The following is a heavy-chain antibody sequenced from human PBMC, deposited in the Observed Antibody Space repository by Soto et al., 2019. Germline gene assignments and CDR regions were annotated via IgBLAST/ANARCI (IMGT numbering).Heavy chain of an antibody. CDR1: GFAFDAYN. CDR2: VWYDGSNE. J-gene: IGHJ3*02. D-gene: IGHD6-19*01. Sequence: QVQLVESGGGVVQSGGYLKLSCAASGFAFDAYNIHWVRQAPGKGLEWVAFVWYDGSNEYYSDAVKGRFTVSRDNSKNSLYLELNSLRDEDTAVYYCARFLYKSGWTGTFDIWGQGTMVTVSS. V-gene: IGHV3-33*01. CDR3: ARFLYKSGWTGTFDI.